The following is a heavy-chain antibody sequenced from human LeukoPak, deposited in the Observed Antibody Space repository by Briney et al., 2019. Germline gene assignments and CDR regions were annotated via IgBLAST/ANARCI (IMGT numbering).Heavy chain of an antibody. J-gene: IGHJ3*02. Sequence: GASVKLSCKASGGTFSSYAISWVRQAPGQGLEWMGGIIPIFSTANYAQKFQGRVTTTADESTSTAYMELSSLRSEDTAVYYCASSVGYSYVDAFDIWGQGTMATVSS. D-gene: IGHD5-18*01. CDR1: GGTFSSYA. CDR2: IIPIFSTA. V-gene: IGHV1-69*13. CDR3: ASSVGYSYVDAFDI.